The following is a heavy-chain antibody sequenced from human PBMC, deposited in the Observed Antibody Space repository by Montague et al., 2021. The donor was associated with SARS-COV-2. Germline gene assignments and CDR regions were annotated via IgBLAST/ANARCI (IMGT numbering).Heavy chain of an antibody. CDR3: ARTNYDFWRGHQRGRAFDI. Sequence: SETLSLTCTVSGGSISSSDYYWGWIRQPPGKGLEWIGSLFYSVNTYYNPSLKSRVTISVDTSKNQFSLKLSSVTAADTAVYYCARTNYDFWRGHQRGRAFDIWGQGTMVTVSS. D-gene: IGHD3-3*01. CDR2: LFYSVNT. V-gene: IGHV4-39*01. J-gene: IGHJ3*02. CDR1: GGSISSSDYY.